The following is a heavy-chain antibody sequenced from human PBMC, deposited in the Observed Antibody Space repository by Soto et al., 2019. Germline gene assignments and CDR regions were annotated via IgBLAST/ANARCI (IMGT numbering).Heavy chain of an antibody. CDR3: ARAGLIVVVPAAMPFDY. CDR2: INPSGGST. V-gene: IGHV1-46*01. D-gene: IGHD2-2*01. CDR1: GYTFTSYY. J-gene: IGHJ4*02. Sequence: GASVKVSCKASGYTFTSYYMHWGRQAPGQGVERMGIINPSGGSTSYAQKFQGRVTMTRDTSTSTVYMELSSLRSEDTAVYYCARAGLIVVVPAAMPFDYWGQGTLVTVSS.